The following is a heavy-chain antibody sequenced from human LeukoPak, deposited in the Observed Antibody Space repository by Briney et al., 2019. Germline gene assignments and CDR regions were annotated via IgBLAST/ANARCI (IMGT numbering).Heavy chain of an antibody. V-gene: IGHV3-30-3*01. CDR3: VKDGGDYGDYSYYFDY. J-gene: IGHJ4*02. CDR2: ISYDGSNK. Sequence: GSLRLSCAASGFTFSSYAMHWVRQAPGKGLEWVAVISYDGSNKYYADSVKGRFTISRDNAENSLYLQMNSLRTEDTAFYYCVKDGGDYGDYSYYFDYWGQGTLVTVSS. D-gene: IGHD4-17*01. CDR1: GFTFSSYA.